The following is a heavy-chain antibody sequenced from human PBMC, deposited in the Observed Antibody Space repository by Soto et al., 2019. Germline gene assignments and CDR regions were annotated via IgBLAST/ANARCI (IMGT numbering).Heavy chain of an antibody. V-gene: IGHV4-39*01. CDR1: GGSISSSRYY. CDR3: ASDLRFLEWLLRPDYYMDV. J-gene: IGHJ6*03. CDR2: IYYSGST. Sequence: SETLSLTCTVSGGSISSSRYYWGLIRQPPGKGLEWIGSIYYSGSTYYNPSLKSRVTISVDTSKNQFSLKLSSVTAADTAVYYCASDLRFLEWLLRPDYYMDVWGKGTTVT. D-gene: IGHD3-3*01.